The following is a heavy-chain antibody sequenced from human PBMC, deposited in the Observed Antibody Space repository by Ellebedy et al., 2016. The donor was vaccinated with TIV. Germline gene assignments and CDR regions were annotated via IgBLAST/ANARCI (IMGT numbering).Heavy chain of an antibody. CDR3: ARSKDYYFDY. V-gene: IGHV5-51*01. CDR1: GYSFTSYW. Sequence: ASVKVSCKGSGYSFTSYWIGWVRQMPGKGLEWMGIIYPGDSDTRYSPSFQGQVTISADKSISTAYLQWSSLKASDTAMYYCARSKDYYFDYWGQGTLVTVSS. J-gene: IGHJ4*02. CDR2: IYPGDSDT.